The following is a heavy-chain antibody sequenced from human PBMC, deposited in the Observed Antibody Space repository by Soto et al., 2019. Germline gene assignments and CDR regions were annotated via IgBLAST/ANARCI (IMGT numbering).Heavy chain of an antibody. CDR1: GFTFSSYG. V-gene: IGHV3-33*01. J-gene: IGHJ4*02. CDR2: IWYDGSSK. Sequence: QVQLVESGGGVVQAGRSLRLSCVVSGFTFSSYGMHWVRQAPGKGLEWVTFIWYDGSSKYYVDSVKGRFTISRDNSKNTLYLQMNSLRAEDTAVYYCARDTGGLQFDYWGQGTLIIVSS. D-gene: IGHD7-27*01. CDR3: ARDTGGLQFDY.